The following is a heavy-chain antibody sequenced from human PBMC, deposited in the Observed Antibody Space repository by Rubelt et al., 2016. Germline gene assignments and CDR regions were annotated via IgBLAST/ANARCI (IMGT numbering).Heavy chain of an antibody. Sequence: QVQLQQWGAGLLKPSETLSLTCAVYGGSFSGYYWSWIRQPPGKGLEWIGEINHSGSTNYNPSLKSLVTISLDTSKNQFSLKLSSLTAADTAVYYCAREVVVPAATYDYWGQGTLVTVSS. CDR3: AREVVVPAATYDY. CDR2: INHSGST. J-gene: IGHJ4*02. D-gene: IGHD2-2*01. CDR1: GGSFSGYY. V-gene: IGHV4-34*01.